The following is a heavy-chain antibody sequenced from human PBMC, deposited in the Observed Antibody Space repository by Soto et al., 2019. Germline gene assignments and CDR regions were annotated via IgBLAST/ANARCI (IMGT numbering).Heavy chain of an antibody. D-gene: IGHD3-10*01. Sequence: GGSLRLSCAASGFTFSSYAMSWVRQAPGKGLEWVSAISGSGGSTYYADSVKGRFTISRDNSKNTLYLPMNSLRAEDTAVYYCAKGTTNPVNYYHYYYIDVCGKGTTVTVSS. CDR1: GFTFSSYA. CDR3: AKGTTNPVNYYHYYYIDV. CDR2: ISGSGGST. J-gene: IGHJ6*03. V-gene: IGHV3-23*01.